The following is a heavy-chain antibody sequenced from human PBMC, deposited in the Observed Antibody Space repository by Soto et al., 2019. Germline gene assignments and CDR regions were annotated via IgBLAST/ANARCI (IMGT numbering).Heavy chain of an antibody. D-gene: IGHD2-8*02. CDR1: GFTFSSYD. CDR3: ARRDCTASYCPAIRLDY. V-gene: IGHV3-13*01. J-gene: IGHJ4*02. CDR2: IGSDGKT. Sequence: EVQLVESGGALVQPGGSLRLSCAASGFTFSSYDMHWVRQIAGKGLEWVSAIGSDGKTYYLGSVKGRFTISRENAKNSLYLQMTSLRAGDTAVYYCARRDCTASYCPAIRLDYWGQGTPVTVSS.